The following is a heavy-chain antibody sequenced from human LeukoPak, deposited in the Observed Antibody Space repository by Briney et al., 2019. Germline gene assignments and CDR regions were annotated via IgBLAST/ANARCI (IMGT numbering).Heavy chain of an antibody. Sequence: SETLSLTCTVSGGSISSYYWSWIRQPAGKGLEWIGRIYTSGSTNYNPSLKSRVTMSVDTSKNQFSLKLSSVTAADTAVCYCARGGDSRSPQPPLFDYWGQGTLVTVSS. D-gene: IGHD7-27*01. CDR1: GGSISSYY. CDR2: IYTSGST. J-gene: IGHJ4*02. CDR3: ARGGDSRSPQPPLFDY. V-gene: IGHV4-4*07.